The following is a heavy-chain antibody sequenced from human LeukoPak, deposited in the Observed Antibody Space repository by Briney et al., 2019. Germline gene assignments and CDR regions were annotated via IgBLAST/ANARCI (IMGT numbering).Heavy chain of an antibody. Sequence: GGSLRLSCAASGLSFNSCGMHWVRQAPGKGLEWVAVISSDGSNKYYADSVKGRFTISRDNSKNTLSLQMNSLRTEDTAVFYCAKGSGGSGSFYNRFDCWGQGTLVTVSS. CDR3: AKGSGGSGSFYNRFDC. J-gene: IGHJ4*02. D-gene: IGHD3-10*01. CDR1: GLSFNSCG. V-gene: IGHV3-30*18. CDR2: ISSDGSNK.